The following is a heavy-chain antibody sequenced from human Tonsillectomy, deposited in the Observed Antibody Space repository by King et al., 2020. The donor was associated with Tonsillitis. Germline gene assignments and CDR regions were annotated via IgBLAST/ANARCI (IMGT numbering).Heavy chain of an antibody. Sequence: SVVGVVPPGGSLSLSCAASGFPFRRSGLHWVRQAPGKGLEWVAVVRSDGSNQYYADSVKGRFTISRDNSKNTLYLQMNNLRAEDTAVYYCAKDGDDNAIRDWGQGTLVTVSS. CDR2: VRSDGSNQ. V-gene: IGHV3-30*02. CDR1: GFPFRRSG. J-gene: IGHJ4*02. CDR3: AKDGDDNAIRD. D-gene: IGHD2-21*01.